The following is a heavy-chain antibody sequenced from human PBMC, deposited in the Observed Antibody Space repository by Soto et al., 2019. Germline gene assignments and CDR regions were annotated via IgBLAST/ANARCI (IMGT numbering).Heavy chain of an antibody. CDR1: GYSFTSYW. J-gene: IGHJ4*02. CDR3: ARHKLRNYYDSSGYWPV. D-gene: IGHD3-22*01. Sequence: PGESLKISCKGSGYSFTSYWIGWVRQVPGKGLEWMGIIYPGDSDTRYSPSFQGQVTISADKSISTAYLQWSSLKASDTAMYYCARHKLRNYYDSSGYWPVWGQGTLVTVSS. V-gene: IGHV5-51*01. CDR2: IYPGDSDT.